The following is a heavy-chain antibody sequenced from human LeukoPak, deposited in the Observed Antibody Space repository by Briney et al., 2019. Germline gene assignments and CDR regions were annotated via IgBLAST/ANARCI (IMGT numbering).Heavy chain of an antibody. CDR2: IYSGGST. V-gene: IGHV3-53*01. Sequence: GGSLRLSCAASGFTVSSNYMSWVRQAPGKGLEWVSVIYSGGSTYYADSVKGRFTISRDNSKNTLYLQMNSLRAEDTAVYYCARDHTYYYDSSGLDWGQGTLVTVSS. CDR1: GFTVSSNY. CDR3: ARDHTYYYDSSGLD. J-gene: IGHJ4*02. D-gene: IGHD3-22*01.